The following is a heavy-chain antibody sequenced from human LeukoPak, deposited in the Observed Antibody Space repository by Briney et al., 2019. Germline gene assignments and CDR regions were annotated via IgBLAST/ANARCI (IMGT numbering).Heavy chain of an antibody. D-gene: IGHD5-12*01. CDR3: ARGLPVDIVATITGPFDY. J-gene: IGHJ4*02. Sequence: GASVKVSCKASGGTSSSYAISWVRQAPGQGLEWMGGIIPIFGTANYAQKFQGRVTITADKSTSTAYMELSSLRSEDTAVYYCARGLPVDIVATITGPFDYWGQGTLVTVSS. CDR1: GGTSSSYA. CDR2: IIPIFGTA. V-gene: IGHV1-69*06.